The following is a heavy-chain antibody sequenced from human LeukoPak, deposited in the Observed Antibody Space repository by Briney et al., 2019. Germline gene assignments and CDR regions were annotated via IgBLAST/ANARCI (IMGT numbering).Heavy chain of an antibody. V-gene: IGHV3-23*01. D-gene: IGHD1-1*01. CDR1: GFTFSGFA. Sequence: GGSLRLSCAASGFTFSGFAMSWVRRTPGKGLEWVSGISGSGDNTLYADSVKGRFTISRDNSKNTLYLQMNSLRAEDTAVYYCARDTTGTPDYYFDYWGQGTLVTVSS. CDR3: ARDTTGTPDYYFDY. CDR2: ISGSGDNT. J-gene: IGHJ4*02.